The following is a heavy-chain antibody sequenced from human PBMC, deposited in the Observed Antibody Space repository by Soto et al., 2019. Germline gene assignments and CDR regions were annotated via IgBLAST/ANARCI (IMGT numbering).Heavy chain of an antibody. V-gene: IGHV2-5*02. CDR2: IYWDDDK. D-gene: IGHD3-10*01. Sequence: QITLKESGPTLVKPTQTLTLTCTFSGFSLSTSGVGVGWIRQPPGKALEWLALIYWDDDKRYSPYLKSRLTITKDTSKNQVVLTMTNMDPVDTATYYCARRPHFGSALDVWGQGTTVTVSS. CDR3: ARRPHFGSALDV. J-gene: IGHJ6*02. CDR1: GFSLSTSGVG.